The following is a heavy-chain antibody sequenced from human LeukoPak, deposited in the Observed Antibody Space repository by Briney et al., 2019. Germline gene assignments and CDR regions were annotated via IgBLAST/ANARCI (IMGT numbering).Heavy chain of an antibody. CDR3: ARAYGTFDY. D-gene: IGHD3-10*01. CDR2: INHSGST. Sequence: SETLSLTCAVYGGSFSGYYWSWIRQPPGKGLEWIGEINHSGSTNYNPSLKSRVTISVDTSKNQFSLKLSSVTAADTAVYYCARAYGTFDYWGQGTLVIVSS. J-gene: IGHJ4*02. CDR1: GGSFSGYY. V-gene: IGHV4-34*01.